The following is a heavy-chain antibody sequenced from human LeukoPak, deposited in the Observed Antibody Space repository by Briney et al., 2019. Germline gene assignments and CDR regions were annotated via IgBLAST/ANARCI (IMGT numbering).Heavy chain of an antibody. Sequence: ASVKVFCKASGYTFTGYYMHWVRQAPGQGLEWMGWINLNSGGTKHAQKFQGWVTMTRDTSINTVYMELSRLTSDDTAVYYCARGSATTHYYYNMDVWGQGTTVTVSS. V-gene: IGHV1-2*04. CDR3: ARGSATTHYYYNMDV. J-gene: IGHJ6*02. D-gene: IGHD1-26*01. CDR1: GYTFTGYY. CDR2: INLNSGGT.